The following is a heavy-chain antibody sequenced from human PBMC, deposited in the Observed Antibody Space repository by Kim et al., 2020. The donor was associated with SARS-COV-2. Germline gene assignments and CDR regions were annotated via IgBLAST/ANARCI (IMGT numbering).Heavy chain of an antibody. D-gene: IGHD3-10*01. J-gene: IGHJ4*02. Sequence: NYNPSLKSRVTISVDMSKTRFFLKLTSVTAADTAVYHCARYYSRDDTFDHWGQGSLVTVSS. V-gene: IGHV4-61*03. CDR3: ARYYSRDDTFDH.